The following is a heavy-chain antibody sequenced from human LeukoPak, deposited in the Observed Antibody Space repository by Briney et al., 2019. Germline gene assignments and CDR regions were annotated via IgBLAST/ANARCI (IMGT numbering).Heavy chain of an antibody. J-gene: IGHJ4*02. V-gene: IGHV1-18*01. CDR3: LRDAQRPRLTPDY. Sequence: ALVKVSCKASGYTFNTYGISWVRQAPGQGLEWMGWISTYNGDVIYVQNLQGRVTMTTDTSTSTAYMELMSLRSDDTAVYYCLRDAQRPRLTPDYWGQGTLVTVSS. D-gene: IGHD2-15*01. CDR2: ISTYNGDV. CDR1: GYTFNTYG.